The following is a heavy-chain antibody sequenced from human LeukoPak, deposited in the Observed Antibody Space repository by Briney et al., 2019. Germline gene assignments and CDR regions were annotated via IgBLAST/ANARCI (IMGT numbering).Heavy chain of an antibody. CDR3: TREKRYFDWFQADY. CDR1: GFTFSDYA. Sequence: GGSLRLSCTASGFTFSDYAMSWFRQAPGKGLGWVGFIRNKAYGGTADYAASVKGRFTISRDDSKTIAYLQMNSLKTEDTAVYYCTREKRYFDWFQADYWGQGTLVTVSS. V-gene: IGHV3-49*03. J-gene: IGHJ4*02. D-gene: IGHD3-9*01. CDR2: IRNKAYGGTA.